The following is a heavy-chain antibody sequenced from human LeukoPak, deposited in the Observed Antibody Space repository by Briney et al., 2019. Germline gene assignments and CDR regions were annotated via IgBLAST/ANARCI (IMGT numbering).Heavy chain of an antibody. J-gene: IGHJ4*02. V-gene: IGHV3-23*01. CDR3: AKDVSQWLVRLDY. CDR2: ISAGGGTT. Sequence: GGSLRLSCAASGFAFNNYAMSWVRQAPGKGLEWVSAISAGGGTTYYADSVKGRFTISRGNSKNTLYVQMNSLRAEDTAVYYCAKDVSQWLVRLDYWGQGTQVTVSS. CDR1: GFAFNNYA. D-gene: IGHD6-19*01.